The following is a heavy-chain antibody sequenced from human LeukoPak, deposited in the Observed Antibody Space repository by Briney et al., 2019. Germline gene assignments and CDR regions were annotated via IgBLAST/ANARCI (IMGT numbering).Heavy chain of an antibody. J-gene: IGHJ3*02. Sequence: SEPLSPTCAVSGGSFTGYYWSWVRQPPGKGLEWMGEINHSGSTTYNPSLKSRVTISVDTSQNQFSLKLSSVTAADTAVYYCARVTLTFSDAFDIWGQGTMVTVSS. CDR2: INHSGST. D-gene: IGHD3-3*02. CDR1: GGSFTGYY. CDR3: ARVTLTFSDAFDI. V-gene: IGHV4-34*01.